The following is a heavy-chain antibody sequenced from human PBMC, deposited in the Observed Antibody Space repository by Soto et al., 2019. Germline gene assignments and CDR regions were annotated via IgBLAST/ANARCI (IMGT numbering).Heavy chain of an antibody. CDR2: IYYSGST. CDR3: ARDHPHSYGVYYFDY. CDR1: GGSISSYY. J-gene: IGHJ4*02. V-gene: IGHV4-59*01. D-gene: IGHD5-18*01. Sequence: SETLSLTCTVSGGSISSYYWSWIRQPPGKGLEWIGYIYYSGSTNSNPSLKSRVTISVDTSKNQFSLKLSSVTAADTAVYYCARDHPHSYGVYYFDYWGQGTPVTVS.